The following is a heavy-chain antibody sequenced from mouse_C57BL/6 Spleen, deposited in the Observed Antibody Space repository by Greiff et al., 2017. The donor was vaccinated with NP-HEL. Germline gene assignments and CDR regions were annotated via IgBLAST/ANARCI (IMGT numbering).Heavy chain of an antibody. D-gene: IGHD1-1*01. CDR3: ARGGFTTVVVGDYAMDY. V-gene: IGHV5-4*03. CDR2: ISDGGSYT. CDR1: GFTFSSYA. J-gene: IGHJ4*01. Sequence: EVKLVESGGGLVKPGGSLKLSCAASGFTFSSYAMSWVRQTPEKRLEWVATISDGGSYTYYPDNVKGRFTISRDNAKNNLYLQMSHLKSEDTAMYYCARGGFTTVVVGDYAMDYWGQGTSVTVSS.